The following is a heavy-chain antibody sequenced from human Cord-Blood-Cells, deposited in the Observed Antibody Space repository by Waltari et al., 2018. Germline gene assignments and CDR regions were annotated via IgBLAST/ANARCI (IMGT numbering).Heavy chain of an antibody. CDR3: ARNYYDSSGSQYYFDY. CDR1: GGSFSGYY. D-gene: IGHD3-22*01. Sequence: QVQLQQWGAGLLKPSETLSLTCAVYGGSFSGYYWSLILQPPGKGLEWIGEINHSGSTNYNPSLKSRVTISVDTSKNQFSLKLSSVTAADTAVYYCARNYYDSSGSQYYFDYWGQGTLVTVSS. CDR2: INHSGST. V-gene: IGHV4-34*01. J-gene: IGHJ4*02.